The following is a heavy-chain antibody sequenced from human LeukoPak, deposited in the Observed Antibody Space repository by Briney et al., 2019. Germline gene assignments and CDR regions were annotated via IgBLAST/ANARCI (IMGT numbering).Heavy chain of an antibody. Sequence: SETLSLTCTVSGGSISSSSYYWGWIRQPPGKGLEWIGSIYYSGSTYYNPSLKSRVTISVDTSKNQFSLKLSSVTAADTAVYYCASLCDFWSGYLPCDYWGQGTRVTVSS. CDR2: IYYSGST. D-gene: IGHD3-3*01. CDR3: ASLCDFWSGYLPCDY. CDR1: GGSISSSSYY. V-gene: IGHV4-39*01. J-gene: IGHJ4*02.